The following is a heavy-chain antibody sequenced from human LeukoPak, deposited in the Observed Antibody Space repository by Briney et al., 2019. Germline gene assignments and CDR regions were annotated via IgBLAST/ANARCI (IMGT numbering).Heavy chain of an antibody. CDR3: AKDTHFSSGFGELDY. CDR2: ISYDGSNK. Sequence: GGSLRLSCATSGFTFSSYGMHWVRQAPGKGLEWVAVISYDGSNKYYADSVKGRFTISRDNSKNTLYLQMNSLRAEDTAMYYCAKDTHFSSGFGELDYWGQGTLVTVSS. D-gene: IGHD3-10*01. CDR1: GFTFSSYG. J-gene: IGHJ4*02. V-gene: IGHV3-30*18.